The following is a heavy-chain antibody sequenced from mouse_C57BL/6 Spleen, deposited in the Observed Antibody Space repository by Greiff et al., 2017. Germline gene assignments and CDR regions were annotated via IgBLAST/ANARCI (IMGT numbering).Heavy chain of an antibody. J-gene: IGHJ4*01. D-gene: IGHD1-1*02. CDR1: GFTFSDYG. Sequence: EVQLVESGGGLVKPGGSLKLSCAASGFTFSDYGMHWVRQAPEKGLEWVAYISSGSSTIYYADTVKGRFTISRDNAKNTLFLQMTSLRSEDTAMYYCAMAVAYAMDYWGQGTSVTVSS. CDR3: AMAVAYAMDY. V-gene: IGHV5-17*01. CDR2: ISSGSSTI.